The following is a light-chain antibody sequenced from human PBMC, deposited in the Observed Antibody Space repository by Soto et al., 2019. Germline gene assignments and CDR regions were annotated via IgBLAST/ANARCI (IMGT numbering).Light chain of an antibody. CDR2: EVS. V-gene: IGLV2-8*01. CDR1: SSDFGGYNY. J-gene: IGLJ1*01. Sequence: QSVLTQPPSASGSFGQSVTISCTGTSSDFGGYNYVSWYQQYPGEAPKLMIYEVSERPSGVPDRFSGSKSGNTASLAVSGLQADDEADYYCSSYSGTNYHYVFGTGTKVTVL. CDR3: SSYSGTNYHYV.